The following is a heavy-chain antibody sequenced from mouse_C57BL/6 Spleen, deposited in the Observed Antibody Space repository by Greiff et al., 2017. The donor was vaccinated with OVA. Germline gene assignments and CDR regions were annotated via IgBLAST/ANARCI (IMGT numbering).Heavy chain of an antibody. Sequence: QVQLQQSGAELVRPGASVTLSCKASGYTFTDYEMHWVKQTPVHGLEWIGAIDPETGGTAYNQKFKGKAILTADKSSSTAYMELRSLTSEDSAVYYCTRSITTDNAWFAYWGQGTLVTVSA. CDR3: TRSITTDNAWFAY. CDR2: IDPETGGT. D-gene: IGHD1-2*01. V-gene: IGHV1-15*01. CDR1: GYTFTDYE. J-gene: IGHJ3*01.